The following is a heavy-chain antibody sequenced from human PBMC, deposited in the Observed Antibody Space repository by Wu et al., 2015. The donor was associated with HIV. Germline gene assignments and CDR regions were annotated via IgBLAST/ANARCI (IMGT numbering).Heavy chain of an antibody. D-gene: IGHD4-17*01. CDR2: INPSGGAT. CDR3: ARDATPPTTEFDH. Sequence: QVQLVQSGAEVKKPGASVKVSCGASGYTFTNYYIHWLRQAPGQGLEWMAWINPSGGATIYAEDFEGRVTVTRDTSSETVYMELSGLTSGDTAIYYCARDATPPTTEFDHWGQGTLITVSS. CDR1: GYTFTNYY. J-gene: IGHJ4*01. V-gene: IGHV1-2*02.